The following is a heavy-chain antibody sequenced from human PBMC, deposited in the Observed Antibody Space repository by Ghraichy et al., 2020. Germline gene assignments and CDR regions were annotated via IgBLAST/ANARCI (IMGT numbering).Heavy chain of an antibody. V-gene: IGHV1-8*01. J-gene: IGHJ5*02. CDR1: GYTFTSYD. CDR2: MSPHSGST. Sequence: VKVSCKASGYTFTSYDINWVRQATGQGLEWMGWMSPHSGSTAFAQKFQDRVTMTRNISTSTAYMELTSLRSDDTAVYYCARGGLSATGRPRRFDPWGQGTLVTVSS. CDR3: ARGGLSATGRPRRFDP. D-gene: IGHD6-13*01.